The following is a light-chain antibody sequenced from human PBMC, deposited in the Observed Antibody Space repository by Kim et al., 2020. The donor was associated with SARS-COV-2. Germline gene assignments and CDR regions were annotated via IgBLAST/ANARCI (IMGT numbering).Light chain of an antibody. J-gene: IGKJ5*01. V-gene: IGKV3-11*01. CDR1: QSVATY. CDR3: QQRGH. Sequence: PGERATLSCRASQSVATYLAWYQQKPGQAPRLLIYDASKRATGIPARFRGSGSGTDFTLTIGTLEPEDSAVYYCQQRGHFGQGTRLEIK. CDR2: DAS.